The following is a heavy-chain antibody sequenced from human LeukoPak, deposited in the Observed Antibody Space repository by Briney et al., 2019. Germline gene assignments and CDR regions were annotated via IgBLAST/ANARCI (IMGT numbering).Heavy chain of an antibody. CDR3: ARDGDYYDSSGYPYYYGMDV. Sequence: SETLSLTCTVSGVSVSSGSYYWSWIRQPPGKGLEWIGCIYYSGSTNYNPSLKSRVTISVDTSKNQFSLKLSSVTAADTAVYYCARDGDYYDSSGYPYYYGMDVWGQGTTVTVSS. CDR2: IYYSGST. D-gene: IGHD3-22*01. CDR1: GVSVSSGSYY. V-gene: IGHV4-61*01. J-gene: IGHJ6*02.